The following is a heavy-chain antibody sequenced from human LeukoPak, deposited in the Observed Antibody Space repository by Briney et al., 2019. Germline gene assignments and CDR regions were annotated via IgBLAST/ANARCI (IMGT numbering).Heavy chain of an antibody. CDR3: ARHWQWLRSFAGPFDI. J-gene: IGHJ3*02. CDR1: GYSISSGYY. Sequence: SETLSLTCAVSGYSISSGYYWGWIRQPPGKGLEWIGSIYRSGSTYYNPSLKSRVTISVDTSKNQFSLKLSSVTAADTAVYYCARHWQWLRSFAGPFDIWGQGTMVTVSS. V-gene: IGHV4-38-2*01. D-gene: IGHD5-12*01. CDR2: IYRSGST.